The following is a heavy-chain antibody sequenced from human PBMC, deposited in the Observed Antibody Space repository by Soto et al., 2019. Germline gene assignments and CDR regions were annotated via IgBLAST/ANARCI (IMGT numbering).Heavy chain of an antibody. CDR1: GGSVNTNYW. V-gene: IGHV4-4*02. CDR3: ARGVSYRWVC. CDR2: VHHSGTT. J-gene: IGHJ4*02. Sequence: SETLSLTCAVSGGSVNTNYWWSWVRQAPGKGLEWIGEVHHSGTTNYIQSLTSRLTMSVDKSGNRVSLELTSVAAADTALYYCARGVSYRWVCWGQGTLVTVSS. D-gene: IGHD3-16*02.